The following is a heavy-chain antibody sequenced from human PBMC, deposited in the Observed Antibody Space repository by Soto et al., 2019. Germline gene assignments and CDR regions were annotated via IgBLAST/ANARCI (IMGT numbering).Heavy chain of an antibody. CDR2: ISYDGSNK. D-gene: IGHD6-19*01. CDR1: GFTFSSYG. J-gene: IGHJ6*02. CDR3: AKDQWLENYYYGMDV. Sequence: GSLRLSCAASGFTFSSYGMHWVRQAPGKGLEWVAVISYDGSNKYYADSVKGRFTISRDNSKNTLYLQMNSLRAEDTAVYYCAKDQWLENYYYGMDVWGQGTTVTVSS. V-gene: IGHV3-30*18.